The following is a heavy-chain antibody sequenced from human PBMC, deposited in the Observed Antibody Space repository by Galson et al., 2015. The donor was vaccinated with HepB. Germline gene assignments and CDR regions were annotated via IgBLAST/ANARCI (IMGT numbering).Heavy chain of an antibody. CDR1: GFTLSDYT. CDR3: ARVGGATGFVDF. CDR2: ISYDGSNK. D-gene: IGHD3-16*01. Sequence: SLRLSCAASGFTLSDYTMHWVRQAPGKGLEWVAVISYDGSNKYYADSVKGRFTIPRDKSRNTLYLQMNSLRVEDTAMYYCARVGGATGFVDFWGQGALVTVSS. V-gene: IGHV3-30-3*01. J-gene: IGHJ4*02.